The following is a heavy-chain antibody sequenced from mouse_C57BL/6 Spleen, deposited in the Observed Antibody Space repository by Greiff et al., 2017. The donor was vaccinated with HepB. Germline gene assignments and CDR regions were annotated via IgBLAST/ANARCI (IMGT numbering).Heavy chain of an antibody. CDR2: IYPSDSET. J-gene: IGHJ4*01. CDR3: AREDYVYAMDY. D-gene: IGHD1-1*01. CDR1: GYTFTSYW. V-gene: IGHV1-61*01. Sequence: QVHVKQSGAELVRPGSSVKLSCKASGYTFTSYWMDWVKQRPGQGLEWIGNIYPSDSETHYNQKFKDKATLTVDKSSSTAYMQLSSLTSEDSAVYYCAREDYVYAMDYWGQGTSVTVSA.